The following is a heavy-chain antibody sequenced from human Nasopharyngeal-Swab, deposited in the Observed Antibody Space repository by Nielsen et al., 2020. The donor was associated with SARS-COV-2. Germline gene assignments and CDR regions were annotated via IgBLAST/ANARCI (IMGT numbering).Heavy chain of an antibody. CDR1: GGSISSSNW. Sequence: SETLSLTCFVSGGSISSSNWWSWVRQPPGKGLEWIGEIYHSGSTNYNPSLKSRVTISVDKSKNQFSLKLSSVTAADTAVYYCARVSPGSSWYPYYFDYWGQGTRVTVSS. V-gene: IGHV4-4*02. CDR3: ARVSPGSSWYPYYFDY. D-gene: IGHD6-13*01. CDR2: IYHSGST. J-gene: IGHJ4*02.